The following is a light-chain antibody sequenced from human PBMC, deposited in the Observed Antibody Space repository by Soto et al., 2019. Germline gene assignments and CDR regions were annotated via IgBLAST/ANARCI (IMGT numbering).Light chain of an antibody. CDR3: MQSRQLPPT. CDR2: EVS. J-gene: IGKJ5*01. Sequence: DVVMSQSPLSLSVTPGQPASISCKSSQSLLHITGETFLFWYLQKPGQSPQLLIYEVSTRVSGVPDRFSGSGSGTDFTLQISRVETDEVGIYYCMQSRQLPPTFGQGTRLGIE. CDR1: QSLLHITGETF. V-gene: IGKV2D-29*02.